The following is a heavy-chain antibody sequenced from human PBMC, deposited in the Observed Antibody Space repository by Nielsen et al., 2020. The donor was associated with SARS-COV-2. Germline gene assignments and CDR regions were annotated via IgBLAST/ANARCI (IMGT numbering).Heavy chain of an antibody. Sequence: ASVKVSCKASGYTFTSYYMHWVRQAPGQGLEWMGRINPNSGGTNYAQKFQGRVTMTRDTSISTAYMELSRLRSDDTAVYYCARVAEEVGYYYYYGMDVWGQGTTVTVSS. D-gene: IGHD1-26*01. CDR3: ARVAEEVGYYYYYGMDV. V-gene: IGHV1-2*06. CDR2: INPNSGGT. J-gene: IGHJ6*02. CDR1: GYTFTSYY.